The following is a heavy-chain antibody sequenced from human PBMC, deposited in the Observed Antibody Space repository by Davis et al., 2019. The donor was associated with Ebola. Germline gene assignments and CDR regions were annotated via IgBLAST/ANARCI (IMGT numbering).Heavy chain of an antibody. J-gene: IGHJ4*02. D-gene: IGHD6-13*01. Sequence: GESLKISCAASGFTFNNAWMSWVRQAPGKGLEWIGRIKSKNDDGTAEYAAPVKGRFTISRDESKNTLFLHMNSLKTEDTAVYSCSTDATAAGYFAYWGQGSLVTVSS. CDR3: STDATAAGYFAY. V-gene: IGHV3-15*01. CDR2: IKSKNDDGTA. CDR1: GFTFNNAW.